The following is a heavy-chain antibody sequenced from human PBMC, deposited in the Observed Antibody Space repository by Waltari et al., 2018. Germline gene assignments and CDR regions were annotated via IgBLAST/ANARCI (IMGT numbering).Heavy chain of an antibody. D-gene: IGHD3-10*01. J-gene: IGHJ4*02. CDR1: GFIFSTYW. V-gene: IGHV3-74*01. Sequence: EVQLVESGGGLVQPGGSLRLSCVASGFIFSTYWMDWVRQAPGKGLVWVSRINSDGSSTTYADSVKGQFTISRDNSKNTLYLQMNSLRAEDTAVYDCARDRGYNNNYFDYWGQGTLVTVSS. CDR3: ARDRGYNNNYFDY. CDR2: INSDGSST.